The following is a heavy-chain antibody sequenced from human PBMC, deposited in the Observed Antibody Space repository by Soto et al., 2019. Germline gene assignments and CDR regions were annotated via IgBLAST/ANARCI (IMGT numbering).Heavy chain of an antibody. CDR2: IDPSNSYI. J-gene: IGHJ6*02. CDR3: ARRLSGPKEEYNAYYFYGLDV. Sequence: GESLKISCQGPGYSFTTHWITWVRQTPGKGLEWMGRIDPSNSYINYSPSFQGHVTISVDRSISTAYLQWSRLDASDNAIYYCARRLSGPKEEYNAYYFYGLDVWGHGTKVTVSS. CDR1: GYSFTTHW. V-gene: IGHV5-10-1*01. D-gene: IGHD1-1*01.